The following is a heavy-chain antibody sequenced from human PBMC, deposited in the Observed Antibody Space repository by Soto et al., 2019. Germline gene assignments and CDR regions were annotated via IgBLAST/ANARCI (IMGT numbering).Heavy chain of an antibody. CDR3: ARCGQLWLKSPRY. J-gene: IGHJ4*02. Sequence: PSETLSLTCTVSGGSISSSSYYWGWIRQPPGKGLEWIGTIYYSGSTYYNPSLKSRVTISVDTSKNQFSLKLSSVTAADTAVYYCARCGQLWLKSPRYWGQGILVTVSS. CDR1: GGSISSSSYY. D-gene: IGHD5-18*01. V-gene: IGHV4-39*01. CDR2: IYYSGST.